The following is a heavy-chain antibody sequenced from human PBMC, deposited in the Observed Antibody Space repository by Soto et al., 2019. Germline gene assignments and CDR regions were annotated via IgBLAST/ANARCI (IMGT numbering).Heavy chain of an antibody. Sequence: QVQLQESGPGLVKPSETLSLTCSVSGGSISNHYWSWIRQPPGTGLEWIGYIYYNGNTNYNPSLKSRVTMSVDTSRNQISVTLTTVTAADTAVYYCTRANWYSEYWGQGTLVTVSS. CDR2: IYYNGNT. D-gene: IGHD7-27*01. V-gene: IGHV4-59*11. J-gene: IGHJ4*02. CDR1: GGSISNHY. CDR3: TRANWYSEY.